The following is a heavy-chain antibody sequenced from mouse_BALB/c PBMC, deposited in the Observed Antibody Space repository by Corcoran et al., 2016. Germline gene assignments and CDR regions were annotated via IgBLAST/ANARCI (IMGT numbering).Heavy chain of an antibody. J-gene: IGHJ3*01. CDR1: GYTFSRYW. D-gene: IGHD3-1*01. Sequence: QVQLQQSGAELMKPGASVKISCKATGYTFSRYWIEWGKQRPGHGLEWIGEILPGSGSTNYNEKFKGKATFTADTSSNTAYMQLSSRTSEDSAVYYCAPRGLVAYWGQGTLVTVSA. CDR2: ILPGSGST. V-gene: IGHV1-9*01. CDR3: APRGLVAY.